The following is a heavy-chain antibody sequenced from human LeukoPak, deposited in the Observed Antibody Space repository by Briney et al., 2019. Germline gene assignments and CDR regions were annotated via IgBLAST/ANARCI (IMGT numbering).Heavy chain of an antibody. Sequence: GSLRLSCTASGFTFDEHGMSWVRQVPGKGLEWVSGINWSGGSTGYADPLRGRFTISRDNAKNSLYLQMDSLRAEDTALYYCARAPITSPFYFDYWGQGTLVTVSS. V-gene: IGHV3-20*04. J-gene: IGHJ4*02. D-gene: IGHD2-2*01. CDR2: INWSGGST. CDR3: ARAPITSPFYFDY. CDR1: GFTFDEHG.